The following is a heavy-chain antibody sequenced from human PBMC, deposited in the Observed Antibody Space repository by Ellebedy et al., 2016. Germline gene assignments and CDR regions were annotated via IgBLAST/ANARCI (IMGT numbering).Heavy chain of an antibody. D-gene: IGHD7-27*01. CDR3: ARAPPPRGDRSADAFDI. Sequence: ASVKVSCKASGYTSTSYYMHWVRQAPGQGLEWMGIISPSGGSTNYAQKFQGRVTITADKSTSTAYMELSSLRSEDTAIYYCARAPPPRGDRSADAFDIWGQGTMVTVST. CDR2: ISPSGGST. CDR1: GYTSTSYY. V-gene: IGHV1-46*01. J-gene: IGHJ3*02.